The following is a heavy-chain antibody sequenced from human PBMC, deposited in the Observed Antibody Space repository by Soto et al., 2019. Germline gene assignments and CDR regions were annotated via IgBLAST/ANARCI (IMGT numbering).Heavy chain of an antibody. CDR2: ISGSGGRT. D-gene: IGHD4-17*01. Sequence: EVQLLESGGGLVQPGGSLRLSCVASGLTFTNYAMAWVRQAPEKGLEWVSGISGSGGRTYYADSVKGRFTISRDNSKNTLFLQMNSLRVEDTAIYYCVGDYGGLEGFDIWGQGTMVTVSS. CDR1: GLTFTNYA. J-gene: IGHJ3*02. CDR3: VGDYGGLEGFDI. V-gene: IGHV3-23*01.